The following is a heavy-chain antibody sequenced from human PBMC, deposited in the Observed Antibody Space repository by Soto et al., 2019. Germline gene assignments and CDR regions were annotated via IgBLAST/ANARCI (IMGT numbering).Heavy chain of an antibody. Sequence: QVQLVESGGGVVQPGRSLRLSCAASGFTFSSYAMHWVRQAPGKGLEWVAVISYDGSNKYYADSVKGRFTISRDNSKNTLYLQMNSLRADDTAVYYCAVIVLMLYDDAFDIWGQGTMVTVSS. D-gene: IGHD2-8*01. V-gene: IGHV3-30-3*01. J-gene: IGHJ3*02. CDR3: AVIVLMLYDDAFDI. CDR2: ISYDGSNK. CDR1: GFTFSSYA.